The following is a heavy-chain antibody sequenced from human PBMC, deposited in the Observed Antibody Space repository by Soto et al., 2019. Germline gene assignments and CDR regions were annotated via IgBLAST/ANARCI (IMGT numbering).Heavy chain of an antibody. V-gene: IGHV1-18*04. J-gene: IGHJ6*02. D-gene: IGHD3-3*01. CDR3: ARRALITSFAVVESLDV. Sequence: ASVKVSCKASGYTFTNNAISWVRQAPGQGLEWMGWITVYNGNTNYAQNVQGRVSMTTDTSTNTSYMELRSLRSDDTAVYYCARRALITSFAVVESLDVWGQGPTVTVS. CDR1: GYTFTNNA. CDR2: ITVYNGNT.